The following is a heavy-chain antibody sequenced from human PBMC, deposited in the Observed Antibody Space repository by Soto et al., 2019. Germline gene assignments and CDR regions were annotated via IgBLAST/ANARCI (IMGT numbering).Heavy chain of an antibody. V-gene: IGHV3-33*01. CDR1: GFIFNEYG. CDR2: IWYDGSNK. Sequence: GGSLRLSCAASGFIFNEYGMHWVRQAPGKGLEWVAVIWYDGSNKYYADSAKGRFTFSRGNSKNTMSLQMNSLRVEDTAIYYCARWGCSGSNCNLNQRSFDLWGQGTLVTVSS. J-gene: IGHJ4*02. CDR3: ARWGCSGSNCNLNQRSFDL. D-gene: IGHD2-15*01.